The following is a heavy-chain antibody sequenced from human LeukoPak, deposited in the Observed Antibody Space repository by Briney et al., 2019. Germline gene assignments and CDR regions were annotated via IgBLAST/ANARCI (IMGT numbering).Heavy chain of an antibody. CDR1: GYTFTGYY. D-gene: IGHD6-13*01. CDR3: ARVPQLFYYYYYYMDV. CDR2: ISAYNGNT. V-gene: IGHV1-18*04. J-gene: IGHJ6*03. Sequence: ASVKVSCKASGYTFTGYYMHWVRQAPGQGLEWMGWISAYNGNTNYAQKLQGRVTMTTDTSTSTAYMELRGLRSDDTAVYYCARVPQLFYYYYYYMDVWGKGTTVTVSS.